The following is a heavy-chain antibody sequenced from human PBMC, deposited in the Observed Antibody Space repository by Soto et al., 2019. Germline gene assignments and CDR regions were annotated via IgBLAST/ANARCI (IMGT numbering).Heavy chain of an antibody. CDR1: GFTFSSYG. D-gene: IGHD6-19*01. J-gene: IGHJ6*02. CDR2: ISYDGSNK. V-gene: IGHV3-30*18. Sequence: GGSLRLSCAASGFTFSSYGMHWVRQAPGKGLEWVAVISYDGSNKYYADSVKGRFTISRDNSKNTLYLQMNSLRAEDTAVYYCAKETLAVAGTGNYYYGMDVWGQGTTDTVSS. CDR3: AKETLAVAGTGNYYYGMDV.